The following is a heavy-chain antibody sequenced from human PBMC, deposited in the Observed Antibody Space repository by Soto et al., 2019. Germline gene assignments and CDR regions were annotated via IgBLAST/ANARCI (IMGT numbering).Heavy chain of an antibody. CDR3: ARDREPDGIWTFDS. Sequence: GGSLRLFCAASGFTRGKYTMGWVRQAPGKGLEWVAESYSTGGTEYADSVKGRFTISRDNSKNTLFLQMNSLGVEDTALYYCARDREPDGIWTFDSWGQGTLVTSPQ. CDR1: GFTRGKYT. J-gene: IGHJ4*02. V-gene: IGHV3-23*01. D-gene: IGHD3-9*01. CDR2: SYSTGGT.